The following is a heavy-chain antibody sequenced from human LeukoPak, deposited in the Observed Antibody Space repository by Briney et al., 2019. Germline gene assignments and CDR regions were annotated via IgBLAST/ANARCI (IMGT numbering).Heavy chain of an antibody. CDR1: GGSISSSSYY. CDR3: ARDSPSSSWVWSGYYTTIDY. J-gene: IGHJ4*02. CDR2: IYYSGST. D-gene: IGHD3-3*01. Sequence: SGTLSLTCTVSGGSISSSSYYWGWIRQPPGKGLEWIGSIYYSGSTNYNPSLKSRVTISVDTSKNQFSLKLSSVTAADTAVYYCARDSPSSSWVWSGYYTTIDYWGQGTLITVSS. V-gene: IGHV4-39*07.